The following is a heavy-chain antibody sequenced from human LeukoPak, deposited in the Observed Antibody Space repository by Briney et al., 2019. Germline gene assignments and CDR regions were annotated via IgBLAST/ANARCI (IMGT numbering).Heavy chain of an antibody. CDR3: AKDGGYIRGWYQYYFDY. CDR2: IYSGGAT. CDR1: GYTFSSYA. J-gene: IGHJ4*02. Sequence: PGGSLRLPCAASGYTFSSYAMDWVRQAPGRGLEWVSVIYSGGATYYSDSVKGRFTISRDNSKNTLYLQMNSLRAEDTAVYYCAKDGGYIRGWYQYYFDYWGQGTLVTVSS. V-gene: IGHV3-66*01. D-gene: IGHD6-19*01.